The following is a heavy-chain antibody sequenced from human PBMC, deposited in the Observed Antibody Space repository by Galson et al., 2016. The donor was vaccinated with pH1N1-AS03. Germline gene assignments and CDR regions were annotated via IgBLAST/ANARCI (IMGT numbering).Heavy chain of an antibody. Sequence: SLRLSCAASGFTFIHDSMNWVRQAPGKGLEWVSSMSSSGNYIFYADSLKGRFTTSRDNSANAFYLQMNNLRPEDTAVYYCAREGYGGRIGYWGQGTLVTVSS. CDR1: GFTFIHDS. V-gene: IGHV3-21*04. CDR2: MSSSGNYI. D-gene: IGHD6-13*01. J-gene: IGHJ4*02. CDR3: AREGYGGRIGY.